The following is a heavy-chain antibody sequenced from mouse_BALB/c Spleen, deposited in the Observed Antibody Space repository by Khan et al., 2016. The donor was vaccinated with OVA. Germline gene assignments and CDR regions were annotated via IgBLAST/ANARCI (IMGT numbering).Heavy chain of an antibody. J-gene: IGHJ4*01. Sequence: QVQLQQPGAELARPGASVRMSCKASGYTFTSNTMHWVKQRPGQGLEWIGYINPRSGYTNYNQNFKDKATLTAANSSRKAYMQRSSQKYEDYEVYYRERRKKGYTMDYWGKGTSGKGSS. CDR3: ERRKKGYTMDY. CDR2: INPRSGYT. V-gene: IGHV1-4*01. CDR1: GYTFTSNT.